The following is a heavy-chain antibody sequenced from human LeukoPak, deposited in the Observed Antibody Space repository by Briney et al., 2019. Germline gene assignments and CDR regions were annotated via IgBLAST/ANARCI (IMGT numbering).Heavy chain of an antibody. J-gene: IGHJ4*02. CDR3: ARQKGGGGSSPRPFDY. Sequence: PSETLSLTCTVSGGSISNGDHYWSWIRQHPGKGLEWIGHIYYSGSTYYNPSLKSRGIISVETSKNQFSLKLSSVTAADTAVYYCARQKGGGGSSPRPFDYWGQGTLVTVSS. CDR2: IYYSGST. CDR1: GGSISNGDHY. D-gene: IGHD1-26*01. V-gene: IGHV4-31*03.